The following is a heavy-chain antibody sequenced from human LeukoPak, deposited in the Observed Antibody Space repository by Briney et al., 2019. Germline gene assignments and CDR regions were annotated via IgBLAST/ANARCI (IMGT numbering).Heavy chain of an antibody. J-gene: IGHJ6*03. D-gene: IGHD3-10*01. CDR3: AKEVVWFGERGGYYMDV. CDR2: ISGSGGST. V-gene: IGHV3-23*01. CDR1: GFTFSSYA. Sequence: GGSLRLSCAASGFTFSSYAMSWVRQAPGKGLEWVSAISGSGGSTYYADSVKGRFTISRDNSKNTLYLQMNSLRAEDTAVYYCAKEVVWFGERGGYYMDVWGKGTTVTVSS.